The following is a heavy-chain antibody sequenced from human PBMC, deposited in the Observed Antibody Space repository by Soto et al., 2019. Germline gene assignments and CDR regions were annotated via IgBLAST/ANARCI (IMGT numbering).Heavy chain of an antibody. CDR3: AKDGTQLLWFGELHGMDV. D-gene: IGHD3-10*01. CDR1: GFTFSSYA. Sequence: EVQLLESGGGLVQPGGSLRLSCAASGFTFSSYAMSLFRQAPGKVLECVSAISGSGGSTYYADSVKGRFTISRDNSKNTLYLQMNSLRAEDTAVYYCAKDGTQLLWFGELHGMDVWGQGTTVTVSS. CDR2: ISGSGGST. J-gene: IGHJ6*02. V-gene: IGHV3-23*01.